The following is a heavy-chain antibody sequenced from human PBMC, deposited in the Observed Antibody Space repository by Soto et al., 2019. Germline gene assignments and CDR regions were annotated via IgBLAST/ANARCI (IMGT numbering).Heavy chain of an antibody. D-gene: IGHD2-21*02. Sequence: PSETLSLTCIVSGESISSSSYYWGWLRQPPGKGLEWIGSIYYSGRTYYNPSFKSRVTISIDTSKNQFSLKLSSVTATDTAVYYCARQRTTVVTQDYFDHWGQGALVTVSS. CDR2: IYYSGRT. CDR1: GESISSSSYY. V-gene: IGHV4-39*01. CDR3: ARQRTTVVTQDYFDH. J-gene: IGHJ4*02.